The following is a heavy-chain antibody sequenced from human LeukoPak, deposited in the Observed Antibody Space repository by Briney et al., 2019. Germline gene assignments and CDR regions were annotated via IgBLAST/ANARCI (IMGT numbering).Heavy chain of an antibody. D-gene: IGHD2-2*01. CDR3: ARYCSSTSCFAPDAFDI. Sequence: SETLSLTCTVSGYSISSGYYWGWIRQPPGKGLEWIGSIYHSGSTYYNPSLKSRVTISVDTSKNQFSLKLSSVTAADTAVYYCARYCSSTSCFAPDAFDIWGQGTMVTVSS. V-gene: IGHV4-38-2*02. J-gene: IGHJ3*02. CDR1: GYSISSGYY. CDR2: IYHSGST.